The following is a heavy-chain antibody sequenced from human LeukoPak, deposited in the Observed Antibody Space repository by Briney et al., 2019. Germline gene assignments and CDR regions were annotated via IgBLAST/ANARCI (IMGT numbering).Heavy chain of an antibody. D-gene: IGHD3-22*01. CDR1: GFTFSSYA. V-gene: IGHV3-30-3*01. CDR3: ARDSYDSSGYSFAYYYYGMDV. J-gene: IGHJ6*02. Sequence: PGRSLRLSCAASGFTFSSYAMHWVRQAPGKGLEWVAVISYDGSNKYYADSVKGRFTISRDNSKNTLYQQMNSLRAEDTAVYYCARDSYDSSGYSFAYYYYGMDVWGQGTTVTVSS. CDR2: ISYDGSNK.